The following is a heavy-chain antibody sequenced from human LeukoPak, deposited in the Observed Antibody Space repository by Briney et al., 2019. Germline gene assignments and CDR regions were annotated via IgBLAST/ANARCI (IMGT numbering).Heavy chain of an antibody. CDR3: ARVDSGYDALHYYYYYYMDV. J-gene: IGHJ6*03. D-gene: IGHD5-12*01. CDR2: ISGYNGHT. Sequence: ASVKVSCKATGYTFTNYGINWVRQAPGQGLEWVGWISGYNGHTNYAQKLQGRVTMTTDTSTSTAYMELWSLRSDDTAMYYCARVDSGYDALHYYYYYYMDVWGKGTTVTISS. CDR1: GYTFTNYG. V-gene: IGHV1-18*01.